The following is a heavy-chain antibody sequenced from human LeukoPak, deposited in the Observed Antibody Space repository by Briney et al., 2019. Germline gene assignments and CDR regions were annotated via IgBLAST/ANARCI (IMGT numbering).Heavy chain of an antibody. CDR1: GGSFSGYY. CDR2: INHSGST. Sequence: PSETLSLTCAVYGGSFSGYYWSWIRQPPGKGLEWIGEINHSGSTNYNPSLKSRVTISLDTSKNQFTLTVTSVTGAVTALYFCASRDVVSLTAIGTWFDPLGQGALVTVS. J-gene: IGHJ5*02. D-gene: IGHD7-27*01. V-gene: IGHV4-34*01. CDR3: ASRDVVSLTAIGTWFDP.